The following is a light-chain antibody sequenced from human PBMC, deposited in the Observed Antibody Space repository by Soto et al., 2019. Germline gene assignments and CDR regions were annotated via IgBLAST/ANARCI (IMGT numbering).Light chain of an antibody. Sequence: EIVLTQSPATLSLSPGERATLSCRASQSVSKYLAWYQQKPGQAPRLLIHDASNRATGIPARFSGSGSGTDFTLTISSLEPEDCGVYYCQQRRNWPQITFGGGTKVEIK. CDR3: QQRRNWPQIT. V-gene: IGKV3-11*01. J-gene: IGKJ4*01. CDR2: DAS. CDR1: QSVSKY.